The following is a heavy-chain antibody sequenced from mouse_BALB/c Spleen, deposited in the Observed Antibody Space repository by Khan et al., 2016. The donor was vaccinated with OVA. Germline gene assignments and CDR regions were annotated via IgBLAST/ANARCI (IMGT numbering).Heavy chain of an antibody. CDR3: TRDRIDY. Sequence: VQLQQSGAALAKPGASVKMSCKASGYTFSTYWMPWVKQRPGQGLEWIGYINPTSGYTDYNEKFKDKATLSADKSSSTAYMQLRRLTSEDSAVYYCTRDRIDYWGQGTTLTVSS. V-gene: IGHV1-7*01. CDR2: INPTSGYT. J-gene: IGHJ2*01. CDR1: GYTFSTYW.